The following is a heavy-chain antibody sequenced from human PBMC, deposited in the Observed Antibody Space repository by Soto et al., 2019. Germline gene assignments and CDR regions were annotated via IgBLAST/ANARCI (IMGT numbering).Heavy chain of an antibody. D-gene: IGHD2-2*01. Sequence: QVQLVESGGGLVKPGGSLRLSCAASGFTFSDYYMSWIRQAPGKGQEWISYISTSGTTIYYADSVKGRFTISRDNAKNSLYLQMNSLRADDTAVYYCARDSWCSSTSCPPSAAFDIWGQGTMVTVSS. CDR2: ISTSGTTI. CDR3: ARDSWCSSTSCPPSAAFDI. V-gene: IGHV3-11*01. CDR1: GFTFSDYY. J-gene: IGHJ3*02.